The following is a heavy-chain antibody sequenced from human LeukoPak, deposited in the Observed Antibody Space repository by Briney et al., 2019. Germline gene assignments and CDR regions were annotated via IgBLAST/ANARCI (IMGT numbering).Heavy chain of an antibody. CDR3: ARGYSSGWTGYYYGMEV. J-gene: IGHJ6*02. V-gene: IGHV1-8*01. Sequence: ASVEVSCKASGYTFTSYDINWVRQATGQGLEWMGWMNPNSGNTGYAQKFQGRVTMTRNTSISTAYMELSSLRSEDTAVYYCARGYSSGWTGYYYGMEVWGQGTTVTVSS. D-gene: IGHD6-19*01. CDR2: MNPNSGNT. CDR1: GYTFTSYD.